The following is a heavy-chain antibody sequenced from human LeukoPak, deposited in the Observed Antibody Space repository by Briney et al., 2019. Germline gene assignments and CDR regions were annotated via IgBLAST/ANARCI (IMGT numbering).Heavy chain of an antibody. D-gene: IGHD1-26*01. V-gene: IGHV3-21*01. CDR2: ISSSSSYI. J-gene: IGHJ4*02. CDR1: GFTFSSYS. CDR3: AIDPLGVGATGGDY. Sequence: GGSLRLSCAASGFTFSSYSMNWVRQAPGKGLEWVSSISSSSSYIYYADSVKGRFTISRDNAKNSLYLQMNSLRAEDTAVYYCAIDPLGVGATGGDYWGQGTLVTVSS.